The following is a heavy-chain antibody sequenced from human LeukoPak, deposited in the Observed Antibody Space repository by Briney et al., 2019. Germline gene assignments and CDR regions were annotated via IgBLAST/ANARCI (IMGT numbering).Heavy chain of an antibody. V-gene: IGHV4-39*07. CDR3: ARDSIYSSSWYYYYYYMDV. CDR2: IYYSGST. J-gene: IGHJ6*03. D-gene: IGHD6-13*01. Sequence: PSETLSLTCTVSGGSISSSSYYWGWIRQPPGKGLERIGGIYYSGSTYYNPSLKSRVTISVDTSKNQFSLKLSSVSAADTAVYYCARDSIYSSSWYYYYYYMDVWGKGTTVTVSS. CDR1: GGSISSSSYY.